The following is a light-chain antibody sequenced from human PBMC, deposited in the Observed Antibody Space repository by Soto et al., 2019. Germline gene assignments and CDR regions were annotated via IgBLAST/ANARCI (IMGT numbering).Light chain of an antibody. CDR1: QSVSSNY. J-gene: IGKJ2*01. CDR2: GAS. V-gene: IGKV3-20*01. CDR3: HHYGNSPPNT. Sequence: EIGLTQSPGTLSLSPGERATLAGRASQSVSSNYLAWYQQRPGQAHRVLIYGASSRATGIPDRFSGSGSGTDFTLTISRLEPEDFAVYFCHHYGNSPPNTFGQGTKVEIK.